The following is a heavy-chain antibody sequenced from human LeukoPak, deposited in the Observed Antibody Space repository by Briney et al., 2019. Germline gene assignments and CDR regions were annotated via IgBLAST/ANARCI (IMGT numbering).Heavy chain of an antibody. D-gene: IGHD6-19*01. CDR3: ARILTGIAVAGSPDY. Sequence: PGGSLRLSCAASGFTFSSYAMSWVRQAPGKGLEWVSAISGSGGSTYYADSVKGRFTISRDNSKSTLYLQMNSLRAEDTAVYYCARILTGIAVAGSPDYWGQGTLVTVSS. CDR2: ISGSGGST. J-gene: IGHJ4*02. V-gene: IGHV3-23*01. CDR1: GFTFSSYA.